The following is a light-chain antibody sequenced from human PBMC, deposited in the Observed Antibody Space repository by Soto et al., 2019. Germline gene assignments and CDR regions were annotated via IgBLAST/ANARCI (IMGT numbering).Light chain of an antibody. CDR3: QTWGTGIAV. V-gene: IGLV4-69*01. Sequence: QPVLTQSPSASASLGASVKLTCTLSSGHSTYAIAWHQQQPNKGPRYVMILNNDGSHRKGDGIPDRFSGSSSGAERYLTISSLQSEDEADYYCQTWGTGIAVFGGGTKLTVL. J-gene: IGLJ2*01. CDR1: SGHSTYA. CDR2: LNNDGSH.